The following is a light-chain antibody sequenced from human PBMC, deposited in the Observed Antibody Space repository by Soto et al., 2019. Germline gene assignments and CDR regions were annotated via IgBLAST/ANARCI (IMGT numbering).Light chain of an antibody. CDR2: DAS. Sequence: AIQLTQSPSSLSASVGDRVTITCRASQGVRSALAWYQHKPGRGPRLLIYDASTLQSGVPSRFSGSGSGTDFTLTISSLQPEDFATYYCQQFPSPALTFGGGTKLE. CDR3: QQFPSPALT. CDR1: QGVRSA. J-gene: IGKJ4*01. V-gene: IGKV1-13*02.